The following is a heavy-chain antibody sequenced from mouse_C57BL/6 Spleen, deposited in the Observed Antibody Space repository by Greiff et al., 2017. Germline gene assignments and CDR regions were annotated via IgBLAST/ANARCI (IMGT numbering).Heavy chain of an antibody. CDR1: GFNIKDDY. CDR3: TTNGNYGWFAE. CDR2: IDPENGDT. Sequence: EVQLQQSGAELVRPGASVKLSCTASGFNIKDDYMHWVKQRPEQGLEWIGWIDPENGDTEYASKFQGTATITADTASNTAYLQLSSLTSEDTAVYYCTTNGNYGWFAEWGQGTLGTVSA. D-gene: IGHD2-1*01. V-gene: IGHV14-4*01. J-gene: IGHJ3*01.